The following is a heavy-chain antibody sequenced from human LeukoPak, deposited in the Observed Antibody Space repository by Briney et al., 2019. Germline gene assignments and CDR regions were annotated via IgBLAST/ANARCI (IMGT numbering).Heavy chain of an antibody. CDR1: GGTFSSYA. CDR3: AGGYQPLLQVDY. J-gene: IGHJ4*02. Sequence: ASVKVSCKASGGTFSSYAISWVRQAPGQGLEWMGRIIPILGIANYAQKFQGRVTITADKSTSTAYMELSSLRSEDTAVYYCAGGYQPLLQVDYWDQGTLVTVSS. V-gene: IGHV1-69*04. D-gene: IGHD2-2*01. CDR2: IIPILGIA.